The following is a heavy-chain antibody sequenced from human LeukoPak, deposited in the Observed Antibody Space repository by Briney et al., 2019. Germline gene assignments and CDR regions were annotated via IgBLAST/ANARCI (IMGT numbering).Heavy chain of an antibody. CDR3: ARQGSYGDWHN. CDR2: IYYSGST. CDR1: GGSISSSSYY. D-gene: IGHD4-17*01. V-gene: IGHV4-39*01. J-gene: IGHJ4*02. Sequence: SETLSLTCTVSGGSISSSSYYWGWIRQPPGKGLEWIGSIYYSGSTYYNPSLKSRVTISVDTSKNQFSLKLSSVTAADTAVYYCARQGSYGDWHNWGQGTLVTVSA.